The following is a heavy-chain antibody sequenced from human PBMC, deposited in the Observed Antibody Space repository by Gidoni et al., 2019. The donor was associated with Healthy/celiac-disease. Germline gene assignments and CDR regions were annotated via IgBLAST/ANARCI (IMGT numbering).Heavy chain of an antibody. CDR1: GFSLSNPRMG. D-gene: IGHD5-12*01. V-gene: IGHV2-26*01. Sequence: QVTLKESGPVLVKPTETLTLTCTVSGFSLSNPRMGVSWIRQPPVKALEWLAHIFSNDEKSSSTSLKSRLTISKDTSKSQVVLTMTNIDPVDTATYYCARITEMATITPDAFDIWGQGTMVTVSS. J-gene: IGHJ3*02. CDR2: IFSNDEK. CDR3: ARITEMATITPDAFDI.